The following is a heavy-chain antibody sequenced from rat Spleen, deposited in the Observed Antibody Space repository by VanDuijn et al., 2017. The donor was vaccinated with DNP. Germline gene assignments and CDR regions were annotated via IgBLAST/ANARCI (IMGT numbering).Heavy chain of an antibody. Sequence: VQLKESGPGLVQPSQTLSLTCTVSGFSLTSYTVIWVRQPPGKGLEWVACMSPTTRSSYYRDSVRGRFTVSRDDSTSTLYLQMDSLRSEDTATYYCTRGGTYYFDYWGQGVLVTVSS. CDR2: MSPTTRSS. D-gene: IGHD4-3*01. V-gene: IGHV5-19*01. J-gene: IGHJ2*01. CDR3: TRGGTYYFDY. CDR1: GFSLTSYT.